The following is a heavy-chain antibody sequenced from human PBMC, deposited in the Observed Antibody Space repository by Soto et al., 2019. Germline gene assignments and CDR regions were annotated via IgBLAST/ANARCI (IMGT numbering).Heavy chain of an antibody. V-gene: IGHV2-5*01. D-gene: IGHD5-12*01. CDR1: GFSFTTAGVA. J-gene: IGHJ4*02. Sequence: QITLQESGPTLVKPTQTLTLTCTFSGFSFTTAGVAVGWIRQTPGGALEWLALIYYNDDRRFSPSLKTRLNIAGDTSKNQVVLSLTNVDSGDTGTYFCAHSDGGYEIIYFDFWGQG. CDR2: IYYNDDR. CDR3: AHSDGGYEIIYFDF.